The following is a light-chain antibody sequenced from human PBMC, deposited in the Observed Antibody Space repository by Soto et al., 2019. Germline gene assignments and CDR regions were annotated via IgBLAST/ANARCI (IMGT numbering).Light chain of an antibody. Sequence: DIQMTQSPSTLSASVGDRVTITCRASQSISSWLAWYQQKPGKAPKLLIYDASSLESGVPSRFSGSGSGTEFTPTISSLQPDDFATYYCQQYNSYSPWTFDQGTKVEIK. CDR2: DAS. V-gene: IGKV1-5*01. CDR3: QQYNSYSPWT. CDR1: QSISSW. J-gene: IGKJ1*01.